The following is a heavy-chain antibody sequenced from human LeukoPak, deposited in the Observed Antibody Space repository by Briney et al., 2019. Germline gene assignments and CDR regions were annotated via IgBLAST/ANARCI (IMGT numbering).Heavy chain of an antibody. J-gene: IGHJ4*02. D-gene: IGHD3-16*01. V-gene: IGHV3-74*01. CDR2: INADEDRA. CDR1: GFTFSDYW. CDR3: ARDIGFGDY. Sequence: GGSLRLSCAASGFTFSDYWMHWVRQAPGKGLVWVSHINADEDRAAYADSMKGRFTISRDNARNTLYLQMNSLRAEDTAVYYCARDIGFGDYWGQGTLVTVSS.